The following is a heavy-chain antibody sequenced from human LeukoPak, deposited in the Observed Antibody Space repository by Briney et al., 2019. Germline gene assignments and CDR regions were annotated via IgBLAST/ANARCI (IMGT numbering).Heavy chain of an antibody. V-gene: IGHV4-39*01. D-gene: IGHD2-21*02. CDR3: ARIVVVTATKDAYYFDY. J-gene: IGHJ4*02. CDR2: IYYSGST. CDR1: GDSITGYY. Sequence: SETLSLTCSVSGDSITGYYWGWIRQPPGKGLEWIGSIYYSGSTYYNPSLKSRVTISVDTSKNQFSLKLSSVTAADTAVYYCARIVVVTATKDAYYFDYWGQGTLVTVSS.